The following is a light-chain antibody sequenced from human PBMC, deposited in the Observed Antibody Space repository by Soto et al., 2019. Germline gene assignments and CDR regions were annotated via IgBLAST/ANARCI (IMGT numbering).Light chain of an antibody. J-gene: IGLJ1*01. CDR1: SSDVGAYDY. CDR2: EIN. V-gene: IGLV2-8*01. Sequence: QSALTQPPSASGSPGQSVTISCTGTSSDVGAYDYVSWYQQHPGKAPKLMIYEINKRPSGVPDRFSGSKSGNTASLTVSGLQAEDEADYYCSSFAGSNNFPYVFGTGTKVHRP. CDR3: SSFAGSNNFPYV.